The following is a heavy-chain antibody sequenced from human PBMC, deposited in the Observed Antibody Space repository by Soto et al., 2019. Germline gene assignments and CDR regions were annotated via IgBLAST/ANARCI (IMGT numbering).Heavy chain of an antibody. CDR1: GFTFSTYL. CDR2: IKQDESEK. V-gene: IGHV3-7*01. D-gene: IGHD6-19*01. CDR3: ARDGGWPLSFDI. J-gene: IGHJ3*02. Sequence: EVQLGESGGNLVQPGWSLRLSCAASGFTFSTYLMSWVRQTPGKGLEWVANIKQDESEKTYVDSVKGRFTISRDNAKNSMYLQMNSLTAEETALYYCARDGGWPLSFDIWGQGTMVTVSS.